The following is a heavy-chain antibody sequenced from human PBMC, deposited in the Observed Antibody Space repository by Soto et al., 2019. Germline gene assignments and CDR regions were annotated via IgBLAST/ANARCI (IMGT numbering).Heavy chain of an antibody. CDR3: AREVLWSRYFDY. Sequence: QVQLVESGGGVVQPGRSLRLSCAASGFIFSNYVMYWVRQAPGKGLXWVAFMSYDGTTKYYADSVKGRFTISRDNSKNTLYLQMNNLRPEDTGVYYCAREVLWSRYFDYWGQGTLVTVSS. J-gene: IGHJ4*02. CDR1: GFIFSNYV. D-gene: IGHD2-21*01. CDR2: MSYDGTTK. V-gene: IGHV3-30-3*01.